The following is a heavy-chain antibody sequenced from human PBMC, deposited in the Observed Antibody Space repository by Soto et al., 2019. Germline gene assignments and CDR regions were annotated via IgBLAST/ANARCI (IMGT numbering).Heavy chain of an antibody. V-gene: IGHV1-69*08. J-gene: IGHJ3*02. Sequence: QVQLVQSGAEVKKPGSSVKVSCKASGGTFSSYTISWVLQAPGQGLEWMGRIIPILGIANYAQKFQGRVTITADKSTSTAYMELSSLRSQDTAVYYCARDLDSSGYLDAFDIWGQGTMVTVSS. CDR2: IIPILGIA. D-gene: IGHD3-22*01. CDR1: GGTFSSYT. CDR3: ARDLDSSGYLDAFDI.